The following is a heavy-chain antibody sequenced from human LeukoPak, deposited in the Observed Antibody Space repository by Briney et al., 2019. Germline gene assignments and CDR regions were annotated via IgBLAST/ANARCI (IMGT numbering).Heavy chain of an antibody. Sequence: ASVKVSCKASGYTFTGYYMHWVRQAPGQGLEWMGWINPNSGGTNYAQRFQGRVTMTRDTSISTAYMELSRLRSDDTAVYYCARSPHILTGENFDYWGQGTLLTVSS. J-gene: IGHJ4*02. CDR1: GYTFTGYY. CDR2: INPNSGGT. V-gene: IGHV1-2*02. D-gene: IGHD3-9*01. CDR3: ARSPHILTGENFDY.